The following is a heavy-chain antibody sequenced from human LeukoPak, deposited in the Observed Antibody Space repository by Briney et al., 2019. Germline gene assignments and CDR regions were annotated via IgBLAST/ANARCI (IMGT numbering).Heavy chain of an antibody. V-gene: IGHV4-4*07. Sequence: PSETLSLTCAVSGGSMSHYYWTWIRQPAGKGLEWIGRVYSTGYTNYNPSLKTRLTMSVDTSKNQFSLRLTSVTAADTAIYYCARDTPLTMLRGVTFDYWSQGALVTVSS. CDR3: ARDTPLTMLRGVTFDY. CDR2: VYSTGYT. D-gene: IGHD3-10*01. J-gene: IGHJ4*02. CDR1: GGSMSHYY.